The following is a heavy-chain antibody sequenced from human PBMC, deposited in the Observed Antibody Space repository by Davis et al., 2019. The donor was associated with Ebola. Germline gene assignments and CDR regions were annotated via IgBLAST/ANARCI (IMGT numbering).Heavy chain of an antibody. CDR3: ARDSRGLANRGWFDP. J-gene: IGHJ5*02. CDR1: GFTFSSYG. D-gene: IGHD7-27*01. CDR2: TWYDGSNK. Sequence: PGGSLTLSCAASGFTFSSYGMHWVRQAPGKGLEWVAVTWYDGSNKYYADSVKGRFTISRDNSKNTLYLQMNSLRAEDTAVYYCARDSRGLANRGWFDPWGQGTLVTVSS. V-gene: IGHV3-33*01.